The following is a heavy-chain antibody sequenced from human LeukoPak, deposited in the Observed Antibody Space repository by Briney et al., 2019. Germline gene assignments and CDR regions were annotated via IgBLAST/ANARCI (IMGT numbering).Heavy chain of an antibody. J-gene: IGHJ4*02. Sequence: GGSLRLSCAASGFTFSSYEVNWVRQAPGKGLEWVSYISSSGSTIYYADSVKGRFTISRDNAKNSLYLQMNSLRAEDTAVYYCARDHGAVAGTNGFDYWGQGTLVTVSS. D-gene: IGHD6-19*01. CDR1: GFTFSSYE. CDR3: ARDHGAVAGTNGFDY. CDR2: ISSSGSTI. V-gene: IGHV3-48*03.